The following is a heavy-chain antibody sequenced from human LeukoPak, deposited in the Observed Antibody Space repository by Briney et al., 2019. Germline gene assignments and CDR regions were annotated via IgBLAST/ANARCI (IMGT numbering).Heavy chain of an antibody. D-gene: IGHD2-8*01. J-gene: IGHJ6*02. CDR3: ARDLELNPNGYYYGMDV. CDR2: ISSSGSTM. V-gene: IGHV3-48*03. CDR1: GFTLSSYE. Sequence: GGSLRLSCAASGFTLSSYEMNWVRQAPGKGLEWVSYISSSGSTMYYADSVKGRFTISRDNAKNSLYLQMNSLRAEDTAVYYCARDLELNPNGYYYGMDVWGQGTRDTVSS.